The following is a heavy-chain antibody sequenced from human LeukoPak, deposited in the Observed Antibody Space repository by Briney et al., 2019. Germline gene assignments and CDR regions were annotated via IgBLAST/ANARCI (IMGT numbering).Heavy chain of an antibody. CDR1: GFSFSGHW. V-gene: IGHV3-74*01. Sequence: GGSLRLSCTASGFSFSGHWMHCVRQGPGEGLMWISYIKSDGRGTAYADSVKGRFTISRDNAKNTLYLQMNSLRAEDTAVYYCARVPDVDNYGGGDYWGQGTLVTVSS. CDR3: ARVPDVDNYGGGDY. J-gene: IGHJ4*02. CDR2: IKSDGRGT. D-gene: IGHD5-24*01.